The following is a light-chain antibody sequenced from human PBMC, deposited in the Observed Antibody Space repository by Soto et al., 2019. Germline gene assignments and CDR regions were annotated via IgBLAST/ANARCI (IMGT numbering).Light chain of an antibody. CDR2: GAS. CDR3: QKFGGSTLFT. Sequence: EIGLTQSPATLSLSPGERATLSCRASQSVGSSFIAWYQQKPGQAPRLLMYGASRATGIPDRFRGSGFGTDFTLTISRLETEDFAVYYCQKFGGSTLFTFGHGTKVDIK. V-gene: IGKV3-20*01. J-gene: IGKJ3*01. CDR1: QSVGSSF.